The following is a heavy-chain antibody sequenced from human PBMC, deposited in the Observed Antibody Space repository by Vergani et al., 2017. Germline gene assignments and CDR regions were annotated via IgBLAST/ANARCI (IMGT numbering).Heavy chain of an antibody. V-gene: IGHV3-11*01. CDR2: ISSSGSTI. D-gene: IGHD3-3*01. CDR3: AKADYDFWSGYASNYYYYMDV. J-gene: IGHJ6*03. CDR1: GFTFSDYY. Sequence: QVQLVESGGGLVKPGGSLRLSCAASGFTFSDYYMSWIRQAPGKGLEWVSYISSSGSTIYYADSVKGRFTISRDNAKNTLYLQMNSLRAEDTAVYYCAKADYDFWSGYASNYYYYMDVWGKGTTVTVSS.